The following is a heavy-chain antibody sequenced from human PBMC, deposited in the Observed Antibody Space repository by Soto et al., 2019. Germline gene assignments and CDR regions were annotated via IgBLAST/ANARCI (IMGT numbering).Heavy chain of an antibody. CDR2: RSGSGDST. V-gene: IGHV3-23*01. CDR1: EFTFSSYA. CDR3: AKVESTGWFDP. Sequence: EVQLLESGGDLIQRGGSLRLSCAASEFTFSSYAMTWVRQAPGKGLEWVSSRSGSGDSTNYADSVKGRFTVSRDNSKNTLYLQMNSLRAEDTAEYYCAKVESTGWFDPWGQGTLVIVSS. J-gene: IGHJ5*02.